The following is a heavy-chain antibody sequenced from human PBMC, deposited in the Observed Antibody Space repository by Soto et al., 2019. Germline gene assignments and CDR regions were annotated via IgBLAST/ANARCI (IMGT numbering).Heavy chain of an antibody. CDR2: ISSRSNK. CDR1: GFPFSDYY. V-gene: IGHV3-11*06. D-gene: IGHD3-22*01. J-gene: IGHJ3*02. CDR3: ARVWNYYDSSGYFFDAFDI. Sequence: PGGSLRLSCAASGFPFSDYYMSWIRQAPGKGLEWVSYISSRSNKYYADSVKGRFTISRDNSKNTLYLQMNSLRAEDTAVYYCARVWNYYDSSGYFFDAFDIWGQGTMVTVS.